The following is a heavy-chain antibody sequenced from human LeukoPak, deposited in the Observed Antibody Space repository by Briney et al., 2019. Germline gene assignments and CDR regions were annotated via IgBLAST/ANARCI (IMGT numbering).Heavy chain of an antibody. J-gene: IGHJ4*02. CDR1: GFTFSDYR. Sequence: GESLRLSCAASGFTFSDYRMNWVHQAPGKGLVWVSRINPDGSTTTYADSVKGQFTISRDNAKNTLYLQMNSLRAEDTAVYYCARVRVGAYDFEYWGQGTLVTVSS. D-gene: IGHD3-10*01. CDR3: ARVRVGAYDFEY. CDR2: INPDGSTT. V-gene: IGHV3-74*01.